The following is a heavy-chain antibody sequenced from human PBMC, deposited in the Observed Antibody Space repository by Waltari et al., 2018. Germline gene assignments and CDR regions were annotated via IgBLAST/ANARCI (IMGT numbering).Heavy chain of an antibody. CDR2: IIPIFGTA. CDR1: GGTFSSYA. CDR3: ARVGCSGGSCQYYYYGMDV. V-gene: IGHV1-69*01. D-gene: IGHD2-15*01. J-gene: IGHJ6*02. Sequence: QVQLVQSGAEVKKPGSSVKVSCKASGGTFSSYALSWVRQAPGQGLEWMGGIIPIFGTANYAQKFQGRVTITADESTSTAYMELSSLRSEDTAVFYCARVGCSGGSCQYYYYGMDVWGQGTTVTVSS.